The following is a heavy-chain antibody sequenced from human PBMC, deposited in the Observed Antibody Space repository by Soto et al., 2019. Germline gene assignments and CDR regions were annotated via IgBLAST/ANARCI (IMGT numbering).Heavy chain of an antibody. CDR3: ARDSSRSYYDTRNWFDP. CDR2: ISSSSSTI. V-gene: IGHV3-48*02. Sequence: XSLRLCYGAAGVTFGSYGVHWVLQAPGKGLEWVSYISSSSSTIYYADSVKGRFTISRDNAKNSLYLQMNSLRDEETAVYYCARDSSRSYYDTRNWFDPWGQGTLVTVSS. D-gene: IGHD3-22*01. J-gene: IGHJ5*02. CDR1: GVTFGSYG.